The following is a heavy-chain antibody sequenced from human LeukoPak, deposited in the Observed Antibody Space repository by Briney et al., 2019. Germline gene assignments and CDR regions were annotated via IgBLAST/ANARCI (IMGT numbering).Heavy chain of an antibody. CDR3: ARGRQPRIAARYFDY. CDR1: GFTFTSYA. V-gene: IGHV3-30-3*01. Sequence: SCKASGFTFTSYAMHWVRQAPGKGLEWVAVISYDLSNKYYAYSVKGRFTISRDNSKNTLYLQMNSLRAEDTAVYYCARGRQPRIAARYFDYWGQGTLVTVSS. D-gene: IGHD6-6*01. CDR2: ISYDLSNK. J-gene: IGHJ4*02.